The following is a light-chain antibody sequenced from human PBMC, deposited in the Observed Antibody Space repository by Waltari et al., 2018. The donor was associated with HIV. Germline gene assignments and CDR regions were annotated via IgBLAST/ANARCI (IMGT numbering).Light chain of an antibody. J-gene: IGKJ4*01. CDR3: QQRSTWPAVT. Sequence: VLTQSPATLSSSPGERAILSCTASQSVGRYLAWYQQKPGQSPRLLIYDTSNSAAGIPARFSGGGSATDFTLTSSSIEPEDSAVYYGQQRSTWPAVTFGGGTRVEIK. CDR1: QSVGRY. CDR2: DTS. V-gene: IGKV3-11*01.